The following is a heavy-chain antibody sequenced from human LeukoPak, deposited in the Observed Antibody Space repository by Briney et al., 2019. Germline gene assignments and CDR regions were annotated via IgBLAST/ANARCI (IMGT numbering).Heavy chain of an antibody. CDR2: IHYSGST. Sequence: SETLSLTCIVSGGSISNYYWSWIRQPPGKGLEWIGYIHYSGSTNYNPSLESRATISLDTSKSRFSLKLSSVTAADTAIYYCARGYSSSWYYFDYWGQGTLVTVSS. V-gene: IGHV4-59*08. CDR1: GGSISNYY. J-gene: IGHJ4*02. CDR3: ARGYSSSWYYFDY. D-gene: IGHD6-13*01.